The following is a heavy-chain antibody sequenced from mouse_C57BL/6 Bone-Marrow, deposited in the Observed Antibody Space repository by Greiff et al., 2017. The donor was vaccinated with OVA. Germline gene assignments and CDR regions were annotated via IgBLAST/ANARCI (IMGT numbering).Heavy chain of an antibody. Sequence: EVKLVESGGGLVQPKGSLKLSCAASGFSFNTYAMNWVRQAPGKGLEWVARIRSKSNNYATYYADSVKDRFTISRDDSESMLYLQMNNLKTEDTAMYYCVRRDYGSSDWYFDVWGTGTTVTVSS. CDR1: GFSFNTYA. CDR2: IRSKSNNYAT. V-gene: IGHV10-1*01. J-gene: IGHJ1*03. D-gene: IGHD1-1*01. CDR3: VRRDYGSSDWYFDV.